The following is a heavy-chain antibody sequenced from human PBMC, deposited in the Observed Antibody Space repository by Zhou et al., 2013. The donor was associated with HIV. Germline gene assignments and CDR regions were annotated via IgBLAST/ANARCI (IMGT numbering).Heavy chain of an antibody. CDR3: ARTGTPPIVGATGAFDI. V-gene: IGHV1-18*01. J-gene: IGHJ3*02. CDR2: ISAYNGNT. Sequence: QVQLVQSGAEVKKPGASVKVSCKASGYIFTSYGISWVRQAPGQGLEWMGWISAYNGNTNYAQKLQGRVTMTTDTSTSTAYMELRSLRSDDTAVYYCARTGTPPIVGATGAFDIWGQGTMVTVSS. D-gene: IGHD1-26*01. CDR1: GYIFTSYG.